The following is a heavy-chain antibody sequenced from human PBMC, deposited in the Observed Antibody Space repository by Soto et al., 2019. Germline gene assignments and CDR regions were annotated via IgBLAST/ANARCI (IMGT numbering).Heavy chain of an antibody. CDR2: IIPIIGTA. V-gene: IGHV1-69*13. Sequence: SVKVSSKASGDTFTTYAISCVRQAPGQGLEWMGRIIPIIGTANYAQKLQGRLTITADESTSTAYMELSSLRSEDTAVYYCARVAGDYDEYWGQGTLVTVSS. CDR1: GDTFTTYA. D-gene: IGHD4-17*01. CDR3: ARVAGDYDEY. J-gene: IGHJ4*02.